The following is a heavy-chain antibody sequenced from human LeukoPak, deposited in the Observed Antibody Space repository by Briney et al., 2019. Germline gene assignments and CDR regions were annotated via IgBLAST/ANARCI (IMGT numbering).Heavy chain of an antibody. CDR2: ISGSGGST. V-gene: IGHV3-23*01. CDR1: GFTFSSYA. Sequence: GGSLRFSGEASGFTFSSYAMSWVRKAPGKGLEWVSAISGSGGSTYYADSVKGRFTISRDNSKNTLYLQMNSLRAEDTAVYYCAKDPFDAFDIWGQGTMVTVSS. CDR3: AKDPFDAFDI. J-gene: IGHJ3*02.